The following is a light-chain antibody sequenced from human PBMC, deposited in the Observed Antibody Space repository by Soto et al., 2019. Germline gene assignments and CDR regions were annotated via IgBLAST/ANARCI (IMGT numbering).Light chain of an antibody. CDR3: CSYAGSYTLYV. V-gene: IGLV2-11*01. Sequence: QSALTQPRSVSGSPGQSVTISCTGTSSDVGGSNYVSWYQQHPGKAPKLMIYDVSKRPSGVPDRFSGSKSGNTASLTISGLQAEDEADYYCCSYAGSYTLYVFGTGTKLTVL. CDR1: SSDVGGSNY. CDR2: DVS. J-gene: IGLJ1*01.